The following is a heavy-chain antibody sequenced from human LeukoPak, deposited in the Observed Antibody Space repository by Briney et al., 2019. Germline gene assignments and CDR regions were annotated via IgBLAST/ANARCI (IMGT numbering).Heavy chain of an antibody. Sequence: GGSLKLSCAASGFTVSSNYMTWVRQAPGKGLEWVSVIYSGGSTYYADSVKGRFTISRDNSKNTLYLQMNSLRAEDTVVYYCAKWGADYYDSSGLSPSFDYWGQGTLVTVSS. CDR3: AKWGADYYDSSGLSPSFDY. J-gene: IGHJ4*02. CDR2: IYSGGST. CDR1: GFTVSSNY. D-gene: IGHD3-22*01. V-gene: IGHV3-53*05.